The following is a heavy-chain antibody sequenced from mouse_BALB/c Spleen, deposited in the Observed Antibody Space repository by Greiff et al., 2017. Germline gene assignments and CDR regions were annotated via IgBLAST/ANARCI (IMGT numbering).Heavy chain of an antibody. Sequence: VQLQQSGPELMKPGASVKISCKASGYSFTSYYMHWVKQSHGKSLEWIGYIDPFNGGTSYNQKFKGKATLTVDKSSSTAYMHLSSLTSEDSAVYYCARSGGTYYGSSRYYFDYWGQGTTLTVSS. CDR2: IDPFNGGT. D-gene: IGHD1-1*01. CDR1: GYSFTSYY. V-gene: IGHV1S135*01. J-gene: IGHJ2*01. CDR3: ARSGGTYYGSSRYYFDY.